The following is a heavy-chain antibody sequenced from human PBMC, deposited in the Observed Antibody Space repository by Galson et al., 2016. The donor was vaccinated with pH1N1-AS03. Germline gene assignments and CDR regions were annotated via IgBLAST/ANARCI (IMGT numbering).Heavy chain of an antibody. J-gene: IGHJ4*02. CDR2: INPVSGET. D-gene: IGHD1-26*01. Sequence: SVKVSCKASGYTFTTYYVHWVRQAPGQGLEWVGRINPVSGETDSPQKFQDRVTFTRDKSISYAYLDLSGLTFDDTAVYYCALLQGPTTPGHWGQGTLVTVSS. CDR3: ALLQGPTTPGH. CDR1: GYTFTTYY. V-gene: IGHV1-2*06.